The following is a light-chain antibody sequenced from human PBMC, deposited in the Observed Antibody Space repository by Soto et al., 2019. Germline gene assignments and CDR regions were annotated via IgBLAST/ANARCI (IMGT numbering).Light chain of an antibody. V-gene: IGKV1-27*01. CDR2: AAS. J-gene: IGKJ1*01. CDR1: QGISNY. Sequence: DIQMTQSPSSLSASVRDRVTITCRASQGISNYLAWYQQKPGKVPKLLIYAASTLRSGVPSRFSGSGSGTDFTLTISSLQPEDAATYYCQKYNSAPWTFGQGTKVEIK. CDR3: QKYNSAPWT.